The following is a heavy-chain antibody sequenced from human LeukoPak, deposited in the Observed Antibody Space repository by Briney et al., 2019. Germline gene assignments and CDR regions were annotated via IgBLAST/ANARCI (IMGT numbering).Heavy chain of an antibody. CDR2: IYYSGST. J-gene: IGHJ4*02. Sequence: SSETLSLTCTVSGGSISSYYWSWIRQPPGKGLEWIGCIYYSGSTNYNPSLKSRVTISLDTSKNQISLKLSSVTAADTAVYYCARHTTVVPPHYFDYWGQGTLVTVSS. CDR3: ARHTTVVPPHYFDY. V-gene: IGHV4-59*08. CDR1: GGSISSYY. D-gene: IGHD4-23*01.